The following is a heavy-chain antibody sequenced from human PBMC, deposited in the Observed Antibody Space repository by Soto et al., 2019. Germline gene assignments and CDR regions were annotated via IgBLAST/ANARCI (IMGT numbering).Heavy chain of an antibody. V-gene: IGHV1-8*01. Sequence: SVKVSCKASGYTYTSYDINWVRQATGQRLERMRWMNPNSGNTGYAQKFQGRVTMTRNTSISTAYMELSSLRSEDTAVYYCAREHSSSWRFDYWGQVILVTVSS. CDR3: AREHSSSWRFDY. D-gene: IGHD6-13*01. CDR1: GYTYTSYD. CDR2: MNPNSGNT. J-gene: IGHJ4*02.